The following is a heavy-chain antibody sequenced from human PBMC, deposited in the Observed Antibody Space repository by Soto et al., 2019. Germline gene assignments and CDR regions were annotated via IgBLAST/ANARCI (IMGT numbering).Heavy chain of an antibody. Sequence: SETLSLTCTVSGDSIRSSSHYWAWNRQPPGKGLEWIGGFYYSGSPYYNPSLKSRVSINPDTSENQFSLQLNSLTPEDTAVYFCARLIGNSWLDYWGQGTLVTVSS. CDR1: GDSIRSSSHY. V-gene: IGHV4-39*01. D-gene: IGHD2-15*01. CDR3: ARLIGNSWLDY. CDR2: FYYSGSP. J-gene: IGHJ4*02.